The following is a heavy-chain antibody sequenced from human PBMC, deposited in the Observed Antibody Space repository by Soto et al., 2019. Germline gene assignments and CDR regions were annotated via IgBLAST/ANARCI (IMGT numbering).Heavy chain of an antibody. Sequence: GESLKISCKGSGYSFTNYWIGWVRQMPGKGLEWMGIIYADDSDTRYSPSFQGQVTISADKSIGTAYLQWSSLKASDTAMYYCARVGGFTYGYSYYYGMDIWGQGTTVTVSS. CDR3: ARVGGFTYGYSYYYGMDI. CDR2: IYADDSDT. V-gene: IGHV5-51*01. CDR1: GYSFTNYW. J-gene: IGHJ6*02. D-gene: IGHD5-18*01.